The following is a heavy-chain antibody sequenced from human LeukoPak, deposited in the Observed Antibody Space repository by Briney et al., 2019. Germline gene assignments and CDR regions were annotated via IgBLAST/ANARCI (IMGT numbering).Heavy chain of an antibody. J-gene: IGHJ4*02. V-gene: IGHV3-21*01. Sequence: PGRSLRLSCAASGFTFSSYSMNWVRQAPGKGLEWVSSISSSSSYIYYADSVKGRFTISRDNAKNSLYLQMNSLRAEDTAVYYCARVPTVTKVAWYFDYWGQGTLVTVSS. CDR3: ARVPTVTKVAWYFDY. D-gene: IGHD4-17*01. CDR1: GFTFSSYS. CDR2: ISSSSSYI.